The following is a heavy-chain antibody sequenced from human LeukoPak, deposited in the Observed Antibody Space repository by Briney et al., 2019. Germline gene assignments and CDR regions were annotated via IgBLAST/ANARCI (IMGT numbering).Heavy chain of an antibody. CDR2: ISYDGSNK. D-gene: IGHD3-22*01. J-gene: IGHJ4*02. Sequence: PGRSLRLSCAASGFTFSSYAMHWVRQAPGKGLEWVAVISYDGSNKYYADSVKGRFTISRDNSKNTLYLQMNSLRAEDTAVYYCARIGIDYDSSGGLDYWGQGTLVTVSS. V-gene: IGHV3-30-3*01. CDR3: ARIGIDYDSSGGLDY. CDR1: GFTFSSYA.